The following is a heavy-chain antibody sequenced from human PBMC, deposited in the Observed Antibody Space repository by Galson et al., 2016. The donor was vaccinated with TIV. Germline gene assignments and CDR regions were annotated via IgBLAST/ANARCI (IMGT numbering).Heavy chain of an antibody. V-gene: IGHV1-2*02. CDR3: AREGAVASDYFDS. CDR1: GYRFIDYY. Sequence: SVKVSCKASGYRFIDYYLHWVRQAPGQGLEWIGWINPNSGDTIMSRTTPVRINVAQKFQARVTMTRDRSISTAHMELTSLTSDDTAVYYCAREGAVASDYFDSWGQGTLVTVSS. D-gene: IGHD6-19*01. J-gene: IGHJ4*02. CDR2: INPNSGDT.